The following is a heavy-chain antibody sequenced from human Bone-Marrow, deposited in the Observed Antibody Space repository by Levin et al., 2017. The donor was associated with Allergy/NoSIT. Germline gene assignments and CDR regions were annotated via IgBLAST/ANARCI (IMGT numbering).Heavy chain of an antibody. Sequence: PGESLKISCKASGGTFSSYAISWVRQAPGQGLEWMGGIIPIFGTANYAQKFQGRVTITADESTSTAYMELSSLRSEDTAVYYCARVWGSIAAAGDWGQGTLVTVSS. CDR3: ARVWGSIAAAGD. V-gene: IGHV1-69*01. D-gene: IGHD6-13*01. CDR2: IIPIFGTA. CDR1: GGTFSSYA. J-gene: IGHJ4*02.